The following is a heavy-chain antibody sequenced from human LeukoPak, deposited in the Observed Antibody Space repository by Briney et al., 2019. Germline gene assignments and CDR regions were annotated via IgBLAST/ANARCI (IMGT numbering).Heavy chain of an antibody. CDR1: GYTFISYG. CDR3: ARALSGTSVHLEWLLWVDY. Sequence: ASVTVSCTASGYTFISYGISWVRQAPGQGLEWMGWISAYNGNTNYAQKLQGRVTMTTDTSTSTAYMELRSLRSDDTAVYYCARALSGTSVHLEWLLWVDYWGQGTLVTVSS. J-gene: IGHJ4*02. D-gene: IGHD3-3*01. CDR2: ISAYNGNT. V-gene: IGHV1-18*01.